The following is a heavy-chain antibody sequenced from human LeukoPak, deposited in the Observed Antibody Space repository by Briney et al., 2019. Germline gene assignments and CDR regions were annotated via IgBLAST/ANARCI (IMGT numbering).Heavy chain of an antibody. V-gene: IGHV4-59*11. CDR1: GGSISSHY. D-gene: IGHD5-18*01. CDR3: ARGDTAMVRTFDI. CDR2: IYYRGST. J-gene: IGHJ3*02. Sequence: SETLSLTCTVSGGSISSHYWSWIRQPPGKGLEWIGYIYYRGSTNYNPSLKSRVTISVDTSKNQFSLKLSSVTAADTAVYYCARGDTAMVRTFDIWGQGTMVTVSS.